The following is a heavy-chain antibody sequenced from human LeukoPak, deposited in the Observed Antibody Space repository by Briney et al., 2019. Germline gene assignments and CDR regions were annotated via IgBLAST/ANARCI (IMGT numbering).Heavy chain of an antibody. CDR1: GGSFSGYY. Sequence: PSETLSLTCAVYGGSFSGYYWSWIRQPPGKGLEWIGEINHSGSTNYNPSLKSRVTISVDTSKNQFSLKLSSVTVADTAVYYCARAPLTIFGVVRVNWFDPWGQGTLVTVSS. CDR2: INHSGST. J-gene: IGHJ5*02. D-gene: IGHD3-3*01. V-gene: IGHV4-34*01. CDR3: ARAPLTIFGVVRVNWFDP.